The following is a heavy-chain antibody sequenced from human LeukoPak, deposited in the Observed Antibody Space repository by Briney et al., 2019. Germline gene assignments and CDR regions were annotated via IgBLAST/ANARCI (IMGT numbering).Heavy chain of an antibody. V-gene: IGHV1-18*01. Sequence: ASVKVSCKASGYTFTSYGISWVRQAPGQGLEWMGWISAYNGNTNYAQKFQGRVTMTRDTSTSTVYMELSSLRSEDTAVYYCARDLTHIADNSFDYWGQGTLVTVSS. CDR2: ISAYNGNT. D-gene: IGHD6-13*01. J-gene: IGHJ4*02. CDR1: GYTFTSYG. CDR3: ARDLTHIADNSFDY.